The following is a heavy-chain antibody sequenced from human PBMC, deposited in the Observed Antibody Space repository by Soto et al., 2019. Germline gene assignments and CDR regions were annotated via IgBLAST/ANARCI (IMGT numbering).Heavy chain of an antibody. V-gene: IGHV4-34*01. D-gene: IGHD3-16*01. J-gene: IGHJ4*02. Sequence: QVQLQQWGAGLLKPSETLSLTCAVYGGSFSGYYWSWIRQPPGKGLEWIGEINHSGSTNYNPSLKRRVTLSVDTSKNQFSLKLSSVTAADTAVYYCARGRTPTWWGQGTRVTVSS. CDR2: INHSGST. CDR1: GGSFSGYY. CDR3: ARGRTPTW.